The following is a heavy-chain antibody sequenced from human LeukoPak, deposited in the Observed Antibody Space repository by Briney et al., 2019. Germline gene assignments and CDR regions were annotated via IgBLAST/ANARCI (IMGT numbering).Heavy chain of an antibody. D-gene: IGHD3-10*01. CDR3: VKPGSTTNMYFDL. V-gene: IGHV3-7*03. J-gene: IGHJ2*01. CDR1: GFTFSSYW. CDR2: IKQDGSEK. Sequence: GGSLRLSCAASGFTFSSYWMSWVRQAPGRGLEWVANIKQDGSEKYYVDSVKGRFTISRDNSKNTLYLQMHSLRVEDTAIYYCVKPGSTTNMYFDLWGRGTLVTASS.